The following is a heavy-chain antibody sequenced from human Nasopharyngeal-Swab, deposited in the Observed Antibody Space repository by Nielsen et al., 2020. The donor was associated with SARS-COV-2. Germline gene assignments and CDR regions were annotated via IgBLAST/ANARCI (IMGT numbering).Heavy chain of an antibody. CDR2: ISWNSGSI. Sequence: GGSLRLSCAASGFTFDDYAMHWVRQAPGKGLEWVSGISWNSGSIGYADSVKGRFTISRDNAKNSLYLQMNSLRAEGTALYYCAKTLNPYCSSTSCYSGGMDVWGQGTTVTVSS. V-gene: IGHV3-9*01. D-gene: IGHD2-2*01. J-gene: IGHJ6*02. CDR1: GFTFDDYA. CDR3: AKTLNPYCSSTSCYSGGMDV.